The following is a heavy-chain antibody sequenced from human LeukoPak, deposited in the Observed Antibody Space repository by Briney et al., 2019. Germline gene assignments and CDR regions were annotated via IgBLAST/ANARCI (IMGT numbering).Heavy chain of an antibody. J-gene: IGHJ4*02. CDR1: GFTFSSYA. Sequence: PGGSLRLSCAASGFTFSSYAMHWVRQAPGKGLEWVAVISYDGSNKYYADSVKGRFTISRDSSKNTLYLQMNSLRPEDTAVYYCARARPSMWIDYWGQGTLVTVSS. CDR2: ISYDGSNK. D-gene: IGHD5-12*01. CDR3: ARARPSMWIDY. V-gene: IGHV3-30*04.